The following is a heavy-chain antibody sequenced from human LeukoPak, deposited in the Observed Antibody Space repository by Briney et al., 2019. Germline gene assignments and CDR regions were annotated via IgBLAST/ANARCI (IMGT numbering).Heavy chain of an antibody. J-gene: IGHJ3*02. CDR2: ISWNSGSI. D-gene: IGHD3-10*01. Sequence: SLTLSCAASGFTFDDYAKQLVRQAPGKALEGASGISWNSGSIGYADSVKGRFTISRDNDKHSLYLQMNSLRAEDTALYYCAKDGAPLAPSGDAFDTWGQGTMVTVSS. V-gene: IGHV3-9*01. CDR3: AKDGAPLAPSGDAFDT. CDR1: GFTFDDYA.